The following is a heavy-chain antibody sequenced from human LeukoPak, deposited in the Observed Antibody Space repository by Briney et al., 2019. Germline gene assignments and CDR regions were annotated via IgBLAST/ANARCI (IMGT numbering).Heavy chain of an antibody. J-gene: IGHJ4*02. V-gene: IGHV3-11*01. D-gene: IGHD5-24*01. CDR1: GFTFSDYY. CDR2: MSSSGDTI. Sequence: PGGSLRLSCAASGFTFSDYYMSWIRQTPGGGLEWVSYMSSSGDTIYYADSVKGRFTISRDNAKNSLYLQMNSLRAEDTSVYDCARRRDNVEYWGQGNLVTGSS. CDR3: ARRRDNVEY.